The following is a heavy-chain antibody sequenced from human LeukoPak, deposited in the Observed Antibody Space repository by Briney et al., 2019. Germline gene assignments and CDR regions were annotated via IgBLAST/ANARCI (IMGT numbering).Heavy chain of an antibody. V-gene: IGHV3-21*05. CDR2: ISSSSSYI. J-gene: IGHJ6*02. D-gene: IGHD6-13*01. Sequence: GGSLRLSCAASGFTFSSYSLNWVRQAPGKGLEWVSYISSSSSYIYYADSVKGRFTISRDNAKNSLYLQMNSLRAEDTAVYYCARDRLAAAGTLNYYYGMDVWGQGTTVTVSS. CDR3: ARDRLAAAGTLNYYYGMDV. CDR1: GFTFSSYS.